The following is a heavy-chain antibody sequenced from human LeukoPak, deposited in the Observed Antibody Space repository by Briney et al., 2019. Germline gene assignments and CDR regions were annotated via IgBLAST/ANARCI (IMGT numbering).Heavy chain of an antibody. Sequence: GGSLRLSCAASGFTFSSYSMNWVRQAPGKGLEWVSSISSSSSYIYYADSVKGRFTISRDNAKNSLYLQMNSLRAEDTAVYYCAGARFCSSTICYTFDYWGQGTLVTVSS. V-gene: IGHV3-21*01. J-gene: IGHJ4*02. CDR2: ISSSSSYI. CDR3: AGARFCSSTICYTFDY. CDR1: GFTFSSYS. D-gene: IGHD2-2*02.